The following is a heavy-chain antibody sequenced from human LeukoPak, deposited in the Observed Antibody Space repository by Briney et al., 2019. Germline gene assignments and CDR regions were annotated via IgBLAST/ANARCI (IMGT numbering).Heavy chain of an antibody. CDR1: GGPIKSYY. V-gene: IGHV4-59*01. CDR3: ARGGPTVRALSSFDC. J-gene: IGHJ4*02. Sequence: SETPSLTCNVSGGPIKSYYWSWIRQSPGEGLQWIGYIYYSGSTRYNPSLESRVTISVDTSKNQFSLHLTSVTATDTGVYYCARGGPTVRALSSFDCWGQGALVTVSS. CDR2: IYYSGST. D-gene: IGHD4-17*01.